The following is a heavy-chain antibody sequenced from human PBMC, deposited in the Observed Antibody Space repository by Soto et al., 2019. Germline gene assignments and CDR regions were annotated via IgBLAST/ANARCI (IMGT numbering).Heavy chain of an antibody. Sequence: SETLSLTCTVSGGSISIGGYYWNWIRQPSGKGLEWIGYIYYSGSTYYNPSLRSRLAISVDTSNNQFSLKLTSVTAADTAVYFCARAINFDTTQLDVWGQGTTVTVSS. CDR1: GGSISIGGYY. CDR2: IYYSGST. CDR3: ARAINFDTTQLDV. J-gene: IGHJ6*02. V-gene: IGHV4-31*03. D-gene: IGHD3-9*01.